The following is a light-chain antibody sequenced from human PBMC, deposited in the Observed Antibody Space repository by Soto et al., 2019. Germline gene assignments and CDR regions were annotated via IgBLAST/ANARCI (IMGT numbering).Light chain of an antibody. Sequence: AIQLTQSPSSLSAPVGDRVTITCRASQGISSALAWYQQKPGKAPKLLIYDASSLESGVPSRFSGSGSGTDFTLTISSLQPEDFATDYCQQFNSYPRLTFGGGTKVEIK. J-gene: IGKJ4*01. V-gene: IGKV1-13*02. CDR1: QGISSA. CDR3: QQFNSYPRLT. CDR2: DAS.